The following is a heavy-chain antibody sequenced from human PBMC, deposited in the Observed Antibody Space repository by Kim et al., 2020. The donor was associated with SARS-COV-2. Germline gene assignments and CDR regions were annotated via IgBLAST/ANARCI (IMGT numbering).Heavy chain of an antibody. V-gene: IGHV4-34*01. CDR1: GGSFSGYY. CDR3: STVTTRGRY. CDR2: INHSGST. J-gene: IGHJ4*02. D-gene: IGHD4-17*01. Sequence: SETLSLTCAVYGGSFSGYYWSWIRQPPGKGLEWIGEINHSGSTNYNPSLKSRVTISVDTSKNQFSLKLSSVTAADTAVYYCSTVTTRGRYWGQGTLVTVSS.